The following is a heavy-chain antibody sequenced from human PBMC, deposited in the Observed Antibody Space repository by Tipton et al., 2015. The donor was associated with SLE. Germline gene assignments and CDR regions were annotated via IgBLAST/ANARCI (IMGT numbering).Heavy chain of an antibody. V-gene: IGHV4-61*09. Sequence: LRLSCTVSGGSISSGSYYWSWIRQPVGKGREWIGYIYTSGSPNYNPSLKSRVTISVDTSKNQFSLKLSSVTAADAAVYYCARRSSSWDVNWGQGTLVT. J-gene: IGHJ4*02. D-gene: IGHD6-13*01. CDR2: IYTSGSP. CDR1: GGSISSGSYY. CDR3: ARRSSSWDVN.